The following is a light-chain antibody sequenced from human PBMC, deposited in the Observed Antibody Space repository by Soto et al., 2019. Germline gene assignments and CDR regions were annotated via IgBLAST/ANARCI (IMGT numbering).Light chain of an antibody. CDR2: EVS. CDR3: SSYTSSSTYVL. Sequence: QSALTQPPSVSGSPGQSVTISCTGTSSDVGSYNRVSWYQQPPGTAPKLMIYEVSNRPSGVPDRFSGSKSGNTASLTISGLKAEDDADYYFSSYTSSSTYVLFGGGTKLTVL. CDR1: SSDVGSYNR. V-gene: IGLV2-18*02. J-gene: IGLJ2*01.